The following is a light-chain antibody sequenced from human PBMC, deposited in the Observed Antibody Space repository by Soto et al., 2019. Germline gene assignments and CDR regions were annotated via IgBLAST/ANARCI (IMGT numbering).Light chain of an antibody. CDR1: QTVSSN. V-gene: IGKV3-15*01. J-gene: IGKJ4*01. CDR2: GAS. CDR3: QQYNNWPLT. Sequence: VMTQAPATLSVSPGERATLSCRASQTVSSNLAWYQQKPGQAPRLLIYGASTRATGIPARFSGSESGTEFTLTLSSLQSEDFAVYYCQQYNNWPLTFGGGTKVDIK.